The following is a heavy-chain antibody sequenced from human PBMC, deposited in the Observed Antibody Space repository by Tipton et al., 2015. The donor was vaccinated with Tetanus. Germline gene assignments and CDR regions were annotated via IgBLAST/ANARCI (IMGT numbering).Heavy chain of an antibody. CDR1: GGSISGGGYY. Sequence: LRLSCTVSGGSISGGGYYWTWIRQRPGKGLEWIGEIYSFGSTYYHPALKGRVTISMDTSKNQFSLELNSVTDADTAGYFCARDQARGARGWNFFDYWGQGALVTVSS. CDR3: ARDQARGARGWNFFDY. D-gene: IGHD6-6*01. J-gene: IGHJ4*02. CDR2: IYSFGST. V-gene: IGHV4-31*03.